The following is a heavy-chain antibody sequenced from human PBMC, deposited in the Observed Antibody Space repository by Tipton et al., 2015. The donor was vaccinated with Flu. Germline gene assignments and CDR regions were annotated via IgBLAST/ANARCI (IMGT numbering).Heavy chain of an antibody. CDR1: GFTFTNYA. D-gene: IGHD2-15*01. CDR2: ISNSGGST. CDR3: AKGTTLLDY. Sequence: LSLTCAASGFTFTNYAMNWVRQAPGKGLEWVSLISNSGGSTYYADSVEGRFTISRDNSKNTVSLQMNSLRAEDTAVYYCAKGTTLLDYWGQGTLVTVSS. J-gene: IGHJ4*02. V-gene: IGHV3-23*01.